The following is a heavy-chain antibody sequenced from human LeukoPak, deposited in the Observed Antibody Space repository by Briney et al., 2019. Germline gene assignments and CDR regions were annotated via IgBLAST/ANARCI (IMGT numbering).Heavy chain of an antibody. J-gene: IGHJ5*02. CDR1: GFTFSSYA. V-gene: IGHV3-23*01. Sequence: PGGSLRLSCAASGFTFSSYAMSWVRQAPGKGLEWVSTISGSGGSTYYADSVKGRFTISRDNSKNTLYLQMNSLRAEDTAVYYCAKDLQNLYNWNQSPWGWFDPWGQGTLVTVSS. CDR2: ISGSGGST. D-gene: IGHD1-20*01. CDR3: AKDLQNLYNWNQSPWGWFDP.